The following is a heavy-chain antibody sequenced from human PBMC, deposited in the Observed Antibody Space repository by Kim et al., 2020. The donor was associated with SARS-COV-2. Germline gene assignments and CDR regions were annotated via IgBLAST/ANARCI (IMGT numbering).Heavy chain of an antibody. CDR2: ISYDGSNK. D-gene: IGHD6-13*01. J-gene: IGHJ5*02. V-gene: IGHV3-30*18. Sequence: RGSLRLSCAASGFTFSSYGMHWVRQAPGKGLEWVAVISYDGSNKYYADSVKGRFTISRDNSKNTLYLQMNSLRAEDTAVYYCAKDPSIAAADLEYDPWG. CDR1: GFTFSSYG. CDR3: AKDPSIAAADLEYDP.